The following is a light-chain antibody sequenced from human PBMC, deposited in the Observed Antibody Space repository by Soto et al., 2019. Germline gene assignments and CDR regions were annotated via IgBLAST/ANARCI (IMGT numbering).Light chain of an antibody. CDR1: QSISSW. J-gene: IGKJ5*01. V-gene: IGKV1-33*01. Sequence: DIQMTQSPSTLSASVGDRVTITCRASQSISSWLACYQQKPGKAPKLLIYDASNLETGVPSRFSGSGSGTDFTFTISSMQPEDIATYYCQQYDNLTFGQGTRLEIK. CDR2: DAS. CDR3: QQYDNLT.